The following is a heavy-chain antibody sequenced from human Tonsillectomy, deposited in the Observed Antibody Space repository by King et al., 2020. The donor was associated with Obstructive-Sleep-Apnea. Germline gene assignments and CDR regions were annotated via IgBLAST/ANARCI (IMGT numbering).Heavy chain of an antibody. CDR1: GGSISTYY. V-gene: IGHV4-59*08. Sequence: VQLQESGPGLVKPSETLSLTCTVSGGSISTYYWSWIRQPPGKGLEWIGYIYYGGSTTSNPSLKSRVTISVDTSKNQLSLRLSSVPAADTAVYYCAGRQDGTSRWYDFDYWGQGTLVTVSS. CDR3: AGRQDGTSRWYDFDY. CDR2: IYYGGST. J-gene: IGHJ4*02. D-gene: IGHD6-13*01.